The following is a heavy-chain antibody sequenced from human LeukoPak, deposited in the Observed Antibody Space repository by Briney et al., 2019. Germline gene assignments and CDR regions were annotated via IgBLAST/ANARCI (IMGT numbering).Heavy chain of an antibody. J-gene: IGHJ3*02. D-gene: IGHD5-12*01. CDR2: INPSGGST. V-gene: IGHV1-46*01. CDR3: ARDLRATRGAFDI. CDR1: GYTFTGYY. Sequence: ASVKVSCKASGYTFTGYYMHWVRQAPGQGLEWMGWINPSGGSTSYAQKFQGRVTMTRDMSTSTVYMELSSLRSEDTAVYYCARDLRATRGAFDIWGQGTMVTVSS.